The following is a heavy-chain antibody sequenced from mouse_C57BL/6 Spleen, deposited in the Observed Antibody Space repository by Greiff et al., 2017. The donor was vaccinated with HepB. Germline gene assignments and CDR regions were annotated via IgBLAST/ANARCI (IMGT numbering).Heavy chain of an antibody. J-gene: IGHJ3*01. Sequence: EVQLQESGGGLVKPGGSLKLSCAASGFTFSSYAMSWVRQTPEKRLEWVATISDGGSYTYYPDNVKGRFTISRDNAKNNLYLQMSHLKSEDTAMYYCARDGDYGFAYWGQGTLVTVSA. CDR2: ISDGGSYT. CDR3: ARDGDYGFAY. CDR1: GFTFSSYA. D-gene: IGHD2-4*01. V-gene: IGHV5-4*01.